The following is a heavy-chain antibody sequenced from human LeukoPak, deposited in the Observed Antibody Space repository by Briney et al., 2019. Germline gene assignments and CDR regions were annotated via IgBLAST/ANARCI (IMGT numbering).Heavy chain of an antibody. J-gene: IGHJ4*02. CDR2: IIPIFGTA. D-gene: IGHD6-13*01. Sequence: SVKVSCTASGGTFSSYAISWVRQAPGQGLEWMGGIIPIFGTANYAQKFQGRVTITADESTSTAYMELSSLRSEDTAVYYCASGGIAAAGTFDYWGQGTLVTVSS. V-gene: IGHV1-69*13. CDR3: ASGGIAAAGTFDY. CDR1: GGTFSSYA.